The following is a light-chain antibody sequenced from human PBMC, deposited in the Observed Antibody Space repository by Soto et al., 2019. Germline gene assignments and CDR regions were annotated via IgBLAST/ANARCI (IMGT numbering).Light chain of an antibody. CDR1: SSDVGGYNY. V-gene: IGLV2-14*01. J-gene: IGLJ1*01. CDR3: SSFTSSSTYV. Sequence: QSALTQPASVSGSPGQSIAISCTGTSSDVGGYNYVSWYQQHPGKAPKLMIYDVSNRPSGVSSRFSGSKSGNTASLTISGLQAEDEADYYCSSFTSSSTYVFGPGTKVPS. CDR2: DVS.